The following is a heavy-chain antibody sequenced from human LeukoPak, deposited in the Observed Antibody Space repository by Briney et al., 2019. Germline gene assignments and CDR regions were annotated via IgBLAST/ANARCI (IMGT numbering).Heavy chain of an antibody. Sequence: ASEKVSCKTSGYIFIDYEINWVRQATGQGLGWMGWMNPKSGDTGYEQKFQGRVTITRDSSISTVYMELSSLRSDDTALYYCARGRYMDVWGKGTTVTVSS. CDR1: GYIFIDYE. CDR3: ARGRYMDV. J-gene: IGHJ6*03. V-gene: IGHV1-8*03. CDR2: MNPKSGDT.